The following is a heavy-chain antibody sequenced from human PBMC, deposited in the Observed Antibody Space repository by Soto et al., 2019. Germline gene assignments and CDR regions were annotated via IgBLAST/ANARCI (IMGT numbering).Heavy chain of an antibody. V-gene: IGHV3-33*01. D-gene: IGHD6-6*01. CDR1: GFTFSSYG. CDR3: ARSEGFAARTTFDY. J-gene: IGHJ4*02. Sequence: QVQLVESGGGVVQPGRSLRLSCAASGFTFSSYGMHWVRQAPGKGLEWVAVIWYDGSNKYYADSVKGRFTISRDNSKNTLYLQMNSLRAEDTAVYYCARSEGFAARTTFDYWGQGTLVTVSS. CDR2: IWYDGSNK.